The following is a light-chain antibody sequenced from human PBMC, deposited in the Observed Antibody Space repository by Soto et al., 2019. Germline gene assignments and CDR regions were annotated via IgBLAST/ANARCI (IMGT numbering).Light chain of an antibody. CDR3: QHRHNWPLT. CDR2: SSS. V-gene: IGKV3-11*01. Sequence: DIVLTQSPATLSLSPGERATLSCMASQSVSGSLAWYQQKPGQSPRLLIYSSSNRATGIPARFSGSGSGTDFTLTISSLEPEDFAVYYCQHRHNWPLTFGGGTKVDIK. J-gene: IGKJ4*01. CDR1: QSVSGS.